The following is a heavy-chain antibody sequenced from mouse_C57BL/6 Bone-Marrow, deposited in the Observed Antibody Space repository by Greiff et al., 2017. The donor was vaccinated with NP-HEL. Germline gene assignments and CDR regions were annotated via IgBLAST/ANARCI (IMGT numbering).Heavy chain of an antibody. CDR2: IYPRDGST. CDR1: GYTFTSYD. J-gene: IGHJ1*03. Sequence: VHLVESGPELVKPGASVKLSCKASGYTFTSYDINWVKQRPGQGLEWIGWIYPRDGSTKYNEKFKGKATLTVDTSSSTAYMELHSLTSEDSAVYFCATYYGSSYVGHWYFDVWGTGTTVTVSS. V-gene: IGHV1-85*01. CDR3: ATYYGSSYVGHWYFDV. D-gene: IGHD1-1*01.